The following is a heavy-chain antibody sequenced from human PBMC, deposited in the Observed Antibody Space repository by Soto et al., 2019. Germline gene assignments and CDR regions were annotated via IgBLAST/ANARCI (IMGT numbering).Heavy chain of an antibody. CDR2: IYLSDSDT. Sequence: PGESLKISCKVSGYSLTNYWIGWVRQMPGKGLECMGIIYLSDSDTTYSPSFQGRFTISRDNSKNTLYLQMNSLRAEDTAVYYCAKSPHSSNLDSGLVGYWGQGTLVTVSS. CDR1: GYSLTNYW. CDR3: AKSPHSSNLDSGLVGY. V-gene: IGHV5-51*01. D-gene: IGHD6-13*01. J-gene: IGHJ4*01.